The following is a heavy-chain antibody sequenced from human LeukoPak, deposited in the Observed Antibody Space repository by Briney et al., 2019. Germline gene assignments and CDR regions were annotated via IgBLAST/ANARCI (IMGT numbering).Heavy chain of an antibody. J-gene: IGHJ4*02. CDR1: GYSFTSYW. Sequence: GESLKISCKGSGYSFTSYWIGWVRQMPGKGLEWMGIIYPGDSDTRYSPSFQGQVTISADKSISTAYLQWSSLKASDTAMYYCARHISRGLIHGGYPDYWGQGTLVTVSS. D-gene: IGHD4-23*01. V-gene: IGHV5-51*01. CDR3: ARHISRGLIHGGYPDY. CDR2: IYPGDSDT.